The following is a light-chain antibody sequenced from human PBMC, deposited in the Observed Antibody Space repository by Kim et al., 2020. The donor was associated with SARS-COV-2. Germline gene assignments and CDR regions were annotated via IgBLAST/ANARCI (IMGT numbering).Light chain of an antibody. CDR3: QAWDSSTVV. CDR1: KLGDKY. V-gene: IGLV3-1*01. J-gene: IGLJ2*01. CDR2: QDN. Sequence: SYELTQPPSVSVSPGQTASITCSGDKLGDKYACWYQQKPGQSPVLVIYQDNKRPPRIPERFSGSNSGNTATLTISGTQAMDEADYYCQAWDSSTVVFGGG.